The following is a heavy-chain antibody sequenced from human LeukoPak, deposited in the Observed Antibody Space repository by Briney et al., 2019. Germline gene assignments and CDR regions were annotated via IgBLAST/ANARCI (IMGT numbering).Heavy chain of an antibody. D-gene: IGHD1-1*01. V-gene: IGHV1-69*13. CDR1: GGTFSSYA. Sequence: SVKVSCKASGGTFSSYAISWVRQAPGQGLEWMGGIIPIFGTANYAQEFQGRVTITADESTSTAYMELSSLRSEDTAVYYCARSNPGNDAFDIWGQGTMVAVSS. J-gene: IGHJ3*02. CDR3: ARSNPGNDAFDI. CDR2: IIPIFGTA.